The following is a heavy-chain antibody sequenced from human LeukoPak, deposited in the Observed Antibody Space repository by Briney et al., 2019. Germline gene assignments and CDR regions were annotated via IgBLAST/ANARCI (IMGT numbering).Heavy chain of an antibody. V-gene: IGHV1-18*01. CDR2: ISCFNGDT. CDR1: GYTFNHHG. J-gene: IGHJ4*02. CDR3: ARDPTNTSGRYAYFDY. D-gene: IGHD6-19*01. Sequence: ASVKVSCKASGYTFNHHGISWVRQAPGQGLEWMGWISCFNGDTHYAQKFQGRVTMTTDTSTTTAYMEPRSLRSDDTALYYCARDPTNTSGRYAYFDYWGQGTLVTVSS.